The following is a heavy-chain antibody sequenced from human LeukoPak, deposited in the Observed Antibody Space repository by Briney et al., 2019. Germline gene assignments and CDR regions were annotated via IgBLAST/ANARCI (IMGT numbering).Heavy chain of an antibody. J-gene: IGHJ4*02. Sequence: ASVKVSCKVSGYTLTELSMHWVRQAPGKGLEWMGGFDPEDGETIYAQKFQGRVTMTEDTPTDTAYMELSSLRSEDTAVYYCATERLYYYGSGSSPLFDYWGQGALVTVSS. CDR2: FDPEDGET. CDR3: ATERLYYYGSGSSPLFDY. D-gene: IGHD3-10*01. V-gene: IGHV1-24*01. CDR1: GYTLTELS.